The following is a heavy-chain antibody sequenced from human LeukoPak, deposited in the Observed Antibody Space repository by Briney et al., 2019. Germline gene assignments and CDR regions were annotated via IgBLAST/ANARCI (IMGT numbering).Heavy chain of an antibody. CDR3: ARATYYYDSSGYYHPGYFDY. J-gene: IGHJ4*02. D-gene: IGHD3-22*01. Sequence: GASVKVSFKSSGYTFTIYGISWVRQAPGQGLEWMGWISAYNGNTNYAQKHQGRVTMTTDTSTSTAYMELRSLRSDDTAVYYCARATYYYDSSGYYHPGYFDYWGQGTLVTVSS. CDR1: GYTFTIYG. CDR2: ISAYNGNT. V-gene: IGHV1-18*01.